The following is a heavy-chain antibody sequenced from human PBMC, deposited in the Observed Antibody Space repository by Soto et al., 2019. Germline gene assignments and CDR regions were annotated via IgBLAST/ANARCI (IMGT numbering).Heavy chain of an antibody. V-gene: IGHV1-18*04. CDR3: ARDFWSGYYGYWFDP. CDR1: GYTFTSYG. D-gene: IGHD3-3*01. J-gene: IGHJ5*02. Sequence: ASVNVSCKASGYTFTSYGISWVRQAPGQGLEWMGWISAYNGNTNYAQKLQGRVTMTTDTSTSTAYMELRSLRSDDTAVYYCARDFWSGYYGYWFDPWGQGTLVTVSS. CDR2: ISAYNGNT.